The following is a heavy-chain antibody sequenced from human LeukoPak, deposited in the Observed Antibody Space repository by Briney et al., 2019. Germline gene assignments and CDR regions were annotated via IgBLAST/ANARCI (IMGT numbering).Heavy chain of an antibody. V-gene: IGHV3-30-3*01. Sequence: GGSLRLSCAASGFTFSSYAIHWVRQAPGKGLEWVAVVSYSGNNKYYADSVKGRFTISRDNSRNTLSLQMNSLRAEDTAVYYCARGDYYDSSGTFDYWGQGTLVTVST. D-gene: IGHD3-22*01. J-gene: IGHJ4*02. CDR1: GFTFSSYA. CDR2: VSYSGNNK. CDR3: ARGDYYDSSGTFDY.